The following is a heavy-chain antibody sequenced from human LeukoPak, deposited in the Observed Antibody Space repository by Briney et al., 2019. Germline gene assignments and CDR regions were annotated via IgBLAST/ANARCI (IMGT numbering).Heavy chain of an antibody. CDR3: AKTTVPETYWYFDL. V-gene: IGHV4-31*03. Sequence: SQTLSLTCTVSGGSISSGTYYWSWIRQHPGKGLEWIGYIFYSGSTYYNPFLKSRVTISVDTSKNQFSLKLSSVTAADTAVYYCAKTTVPETYWYFDLWGRGTQVTVSS. CDR1: GGSISSGTYY. CDR2: IFYSGST. D-gene: IGHD4-17*01. J-gene: IGHJ2*01.